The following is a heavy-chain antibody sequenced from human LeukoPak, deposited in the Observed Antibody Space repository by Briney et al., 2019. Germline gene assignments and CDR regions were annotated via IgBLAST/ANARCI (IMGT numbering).Heavy chain of an antibody. D-gene: IGHD4-17*01. CDR3: AKDETTVTTPGDY. Sequence: GGSVRLSCAASGFTFSSYAMSWVRQAPGKGLEWVSAISGSGGSTYYADCVKGRFPISRDNSKNTRYLQMNSLRAEDTAVYYCAKDETTVTTPGDYWGQGTLVTVSS. CDR1: GFTFSSYA. V-gene: IGHV3-23*01. J-gene: IGHJ4*02. CDR2: ISGSGGST.